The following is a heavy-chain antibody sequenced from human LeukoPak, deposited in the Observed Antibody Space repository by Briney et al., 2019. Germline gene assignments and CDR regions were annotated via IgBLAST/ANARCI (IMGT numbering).Heavy chain of an antibody. J-gene: IGHJ6*03. CDR2: ITPIFGTT. V-gene: IGHV1-69*05. D-gene: IGHD6-19*01. CDR1: GATFRSSF. CDR3: AREAWSVAGTYYYYMDV. Sequence: ASVKVSCKASGATFRSSFISWVRQAPGQGLEWMGGITPIFGTTSYAQKFQGRVTMTRDMSTSTVYMELSSLRSEDTAVYYCAREAWSVAGTYYYYMDVWGKGTTVTISS.